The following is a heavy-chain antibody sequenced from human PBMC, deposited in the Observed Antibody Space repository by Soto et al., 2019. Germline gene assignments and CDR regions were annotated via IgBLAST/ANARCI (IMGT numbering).Heavy chain of an antibody. D-gene: IGHD1-7*01. CDR2: MNPNSGNT. CDR3: ARGEIVNNWNYGLGYYYYGMDV. J-gene: IGHJ6*02. V-gene: IGHV1-8*01. Sequence: QVQLVQSGAEVKKPGASVKVSCKASGYTFTSYDINWVRQATGQGLEWMGWMNPNSGNTGYAQKFQGRVTMTRNTSISTAYMELSSLRSEDTAVYYCARGEIVNNWNYGLGYYYYGMDVWGQGTTVTVSS. CDR1: GYTFTSYD.